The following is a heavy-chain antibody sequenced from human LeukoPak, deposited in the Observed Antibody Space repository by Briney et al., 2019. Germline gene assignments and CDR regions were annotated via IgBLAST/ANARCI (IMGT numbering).Heavy chain of an antibody. CDR2: ISGSGGST. V-gene: IGHV3-23*01. J-gene: IGHJ4*02. CDR3: AKGGWAYYDSSGYYLYYFDY. D-gene: IGHD3-22*01. CDR1: GFTFSSYA. Sequence: GSLRLSCAASGFTFSSYAMSWVRQAPGKGLEWVSAISGSGGSTYYADSVKGRFTISRDNSKNTLYLQMNSLRAEDTAVYYCAKGGWAYYDSSGYYLYYFDYWGQGTLVTVSS.